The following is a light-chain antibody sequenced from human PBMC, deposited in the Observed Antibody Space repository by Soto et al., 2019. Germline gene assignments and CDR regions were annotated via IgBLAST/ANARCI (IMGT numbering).Light chain of an antibody. Sequence: DIQMTQSPSTLSASVGDRVTITCRASQSIGDWLAWYQQKPGKAPKLLIFDASNLESGVPSRFSGSGSGTDFTFTISSLQPEDIATYYCQQYETLPITFGQGTRLEIK. CDR2: DAS. J-gene: IGKJ5*01. CDR1: QSIGDW. V-gene: IGKV1-33*01. CDR3: QQYETLPIT.